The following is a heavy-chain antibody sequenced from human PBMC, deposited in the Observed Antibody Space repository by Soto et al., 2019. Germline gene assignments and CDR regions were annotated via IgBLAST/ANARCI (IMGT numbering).Heavy chain of an antibody. J-gene: IGHJ4*02. D-gene: IGHD6-19*01. CDR1: GFTFSSYA. Sequence: GGSLRLSCAASGFTFSSYAMSWVRQAPGMGLEWVSSISGTGARTYYADSVKGRFTISRDNSKNTLHLQMNSLRAEDTAVYYCAKGSGSGSGWNFDYWGQGTLVTVSS. V-gene: IGHV3-23*01. CDR3: AKGSGSGSGWNFDY. CDR2: ISGTGART.